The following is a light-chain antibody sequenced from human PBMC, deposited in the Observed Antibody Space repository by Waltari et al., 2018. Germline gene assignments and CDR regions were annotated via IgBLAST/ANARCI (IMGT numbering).Light chain of an antibody. CDR2: WAS. V-gene: IGKV4-1*01. Sequence: DIVMTQSPDSLAVSLGERATINCRSSQSILFRSTNKNYLSWYQQKPGQPPKLRIYWASIRESGVPDRFSGSGSGSDFTLPISSLQAEDLAVYYCQQYYTAPATFGPGTKVDVK. J-gene: IGKJ3*01. CDR1: QSILFRSTNKNY. CDR3: QQYYTAPAT.